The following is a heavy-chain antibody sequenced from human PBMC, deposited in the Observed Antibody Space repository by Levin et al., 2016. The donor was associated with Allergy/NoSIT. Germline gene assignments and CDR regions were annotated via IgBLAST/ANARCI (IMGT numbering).Heavy chain of an antibody. V-gene: IGHV3-7*02. D-gene: IGHD6-19*01. Sequence: VRQMPGKGLEWVANIKQDGSEKYYVDSVKGRFTISRDNAKNSLYLQMNSLRAEDTAVYYCARGLGQWLVTEFFDYWGQGTLVTVSS. CDR2: IKQDGSEK. J-gene: IGHJ4*02. CDR3: ARGLGQWLVTEFFDY.